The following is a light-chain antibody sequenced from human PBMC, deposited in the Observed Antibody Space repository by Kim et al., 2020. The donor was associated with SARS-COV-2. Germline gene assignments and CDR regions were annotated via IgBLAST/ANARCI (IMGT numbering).Light chain of an antibody. V-gene: IGLV9-49*03. J-gene: IGLJ2*01. CDR2: VGTGGIVG. CDR1: VGSHKYR. CDR3: SADYGTGSTFVVV. Sequence: GTLRVGSHKYRVEWYRQVPAEGPRCVMRVGTGGIVGAKGDDIPDRFSVWCSGLNRYLTIENIQEEDEGDYHCSADYGTGSTFVVVFGGGTKLTVL.